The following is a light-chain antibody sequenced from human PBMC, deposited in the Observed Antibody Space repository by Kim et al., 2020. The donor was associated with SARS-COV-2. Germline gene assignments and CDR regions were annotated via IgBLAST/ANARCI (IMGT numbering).Light chain of an antibody. Sequence: EIELTQSPATLSLSPGERATLSCRASQRLSSSYLAWYQHKPGLAPRLLIYAVSSRATGVPYRFSGSGSGTDFTLTISRLDPEDFAVYYCQQYGASPHFGQGTRLEIK. J-gene: IGKJ5*01. CDR3: QQYGASPH. CDR2: AVS. V-gene: IGKV3-20*01. CDR1: QRLSSSY.